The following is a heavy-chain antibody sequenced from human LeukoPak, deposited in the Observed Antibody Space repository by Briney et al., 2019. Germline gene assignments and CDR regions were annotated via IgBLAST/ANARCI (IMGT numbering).Heavy chain of an antibody. Sequence: GGSLRLSCAASGFTFSSYAMSWIRQAPGKGLEWVSAISGSGGSTYYADSVKGRFTISRDNSKNTLYLQMNSLRAEDTAVYYCAKVRDYYYYYMDVWGKGTTVTVSS. CDR1: GFTFSSYA. J-gene: IGHJ6*03. V-gene: IGHV3-23*01. CDR2: ISGSGGST. CDR3: AKVRDYYYYYMDV.